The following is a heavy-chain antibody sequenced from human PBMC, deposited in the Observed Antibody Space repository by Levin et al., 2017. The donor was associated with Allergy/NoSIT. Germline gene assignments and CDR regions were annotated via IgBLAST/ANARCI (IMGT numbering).Heavy chain of an antibody. D-gene: IGHD3-16*02. J-gene: IGHJ3*02. Sequence: GESLKISCAASGFTFSSYAMSWVRQAPGKGLEWVSAISGSGGSTYYADSVKGRFTISRDNSKNTLYLQMNSLRAEDTAVYYCAKVMITFGGVIVHDAFDSWGQGTMVTVSS. V-gene: IGHV3-23*01. CDR2: ISGSGGST. CDR1: GFTFSSYA. CDR3: AKVMITFGGVIVHDAFDS.